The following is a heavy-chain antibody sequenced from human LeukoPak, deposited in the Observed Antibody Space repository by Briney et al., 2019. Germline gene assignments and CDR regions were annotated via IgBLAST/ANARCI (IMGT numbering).Heavy chain of an antibody. V-gene: IGHV3-13*04. CDR3: ARETFDSGGNYGWYFDL. CDR1: GFTFSSYD. J-gene: IGHJ2*01. D-gene: IGHD4-23*01. CDR2: IGTADDT. Sequence: GGSLRLSCAASGFTFSSYDMHWVRHATGKGLEWVSAIGTADDTYYPGSVKGRFTISRDNAKNSLYLQMNSLRAEDTAVYYCARETFDSGGNYGWYFDLWGRGTLVSVSS.